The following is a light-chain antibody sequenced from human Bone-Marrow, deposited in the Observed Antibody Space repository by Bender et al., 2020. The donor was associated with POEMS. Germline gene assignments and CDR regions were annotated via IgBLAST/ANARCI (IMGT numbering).Light chain of an antibody. Sequence: QSVLTQPPSASGTPGQRVTISCSGGSSNIGAHAVNRYQHLPGTAPKLLIYSSHRRPSEVPDRFSGSRSGTSASLAISGLQSEDEADYYCAVWDDSLNGSVFGGGTKLTVL. CDR2: SSH. V-gene: IGLV1-44*01. CDR1: SSNIGAHA. CDR3: AVWDDSLNGSV. J-gene: IGLJ3*02.